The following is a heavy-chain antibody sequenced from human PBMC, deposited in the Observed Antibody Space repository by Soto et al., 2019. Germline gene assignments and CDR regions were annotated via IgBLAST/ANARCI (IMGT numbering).Heavy chain of an antibody. CDR2: IYPGDSDT. CDR1: GYSFTSYW. D-gene: IGHD4-17*01. V-gene: IGHV5-51*01. CDR3: ARRSDYGDSHPKWELENRYYFDY. J-gene: IGHJ4*02. Sequence: GESLKISCKGSGYSFTSYWIGWVRQMPGKGLEWMGIIYPGDSDTRYSPSFQGQVTISADKSISTAYLQWSSLKASDTAMYYCARRSDYGDSHPKWELENRYYFDYWGQGTLVTVSS.